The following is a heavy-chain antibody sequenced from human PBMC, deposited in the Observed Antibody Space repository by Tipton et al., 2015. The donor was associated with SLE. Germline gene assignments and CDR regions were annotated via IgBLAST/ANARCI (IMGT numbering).Heavy chain of an antibody. CDR2: IHYSGTT. Sequence: TLSLTCTVSGFSISSSSYTWGWIRQPPGKGLEWIGTIHYSGTTYYNPSLRSRVTISVDTSKNQFSLKLSSVTAADTAVYYCARGLNFYTSGTRVYFDDWGQGTLVTVSS. CDR1: GFSISSSSYT. D-gene: IGHD3-10*01. CDR3: ARGLNFYTSGTRVYFDD. V-gene: IGHV4-39*01. J-gene: IGHJ4*02.